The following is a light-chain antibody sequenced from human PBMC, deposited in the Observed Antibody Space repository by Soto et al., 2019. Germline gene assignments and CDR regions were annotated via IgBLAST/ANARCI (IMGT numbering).Light chain of an antibody. CDR2: GNS. V-gene: IGLV1-40*01. Sequence: QSVLTQPPSVSGAPGQRVTISCTGSSSKIGAGHDVHWYQQLPGTAPKLLIYGNSNRPSGVPDRFSGSKSGTSASLAITGLQAEDEADYYGQSYDTSLSGVVFGGGTKLTVL. CDR3: QSYDTSLSGVV. J-gene: IGLJ2*01. CDR1: SSKIGAGHD.